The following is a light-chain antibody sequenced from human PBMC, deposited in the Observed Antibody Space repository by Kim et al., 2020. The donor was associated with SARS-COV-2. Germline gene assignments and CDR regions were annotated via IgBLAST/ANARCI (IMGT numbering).Light chain of an antibody. CDR3: QQYSKWPLT. CDR2: GAS. J-gene: IGKJ4*01. CDR1: QSVGSN. V-gene: IGKV3-15*01. Sequence: SVSPGERATLSCRASQSVGSNLAWYQQKPGQAPRLLLYGASTRATGMSVRFSGSGSGTEFTLTISSLQSEDFAVYYCQQYSKWPLTFGGGTKLEI.